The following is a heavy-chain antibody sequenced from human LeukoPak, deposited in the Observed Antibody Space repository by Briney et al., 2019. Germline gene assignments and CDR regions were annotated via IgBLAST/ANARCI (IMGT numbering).Heavy chain of an antibody. CDR3: ARALWGNTVVTPYYFDY. Sequence: GGSLRLSCAASGFTFNIYGMNWVRQAPGKGLEWVSGITGNGGGIYYADSVKGRFTISRDNAKNSLYLQMNSLRAEDTAVYYCARALWGNTVVTPYYFDYWGQGTLVTVSS. D-gene: IGHD4-23*01. CDR2: ITGNGGGI. CDR1: GFTFNIYG. V-gene: IGHV3-21*01. J-gene: IGHJ4*02.